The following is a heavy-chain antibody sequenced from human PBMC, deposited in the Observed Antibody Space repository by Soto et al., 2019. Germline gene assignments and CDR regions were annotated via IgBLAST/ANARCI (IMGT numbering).Heavy chain of an antibody. J-gene: IGHJ4*02. Sequence: GGSLRLSCAASGFTFSMYAMHWVRQAPGKGLEWVAVISYDGSDKYYADSVKGRFTVSRDNSKNTQYLQMNSLRAEDTAVYYCARGRNYYDSSGYYFDYWGQGALVTSPQ. CDR1: GFTFSMYA. D-gene: IGHD3-22*01. CDR3: ARGRNYYDSSGYYFDY. CDR2: ISYDGSDK. V-gene: IGHV3-30-3*01.